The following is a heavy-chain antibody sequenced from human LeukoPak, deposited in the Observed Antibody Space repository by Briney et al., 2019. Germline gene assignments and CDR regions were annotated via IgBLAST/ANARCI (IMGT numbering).Heavy chain of an antibody. CDR2: ISSSSSYI. V-gene: IGHV3-21*01. J-gene: IGHJ4*02. Sequence: GGSLRLSCAASGFTFSSYSMNWVRQAPGKGLECVSSISSSSSYIYYADSVKGRFTISRDNAKNSLYLQMNSLRAEDTAVYYCSRGEIMITFGGVIPSYYFDYWGQGTLVTVSS. D-gene: IGHD3-16*02. CDR3: SRGEIMITFGGVIPSYYFDY. CDR1: GFTFSSYS.